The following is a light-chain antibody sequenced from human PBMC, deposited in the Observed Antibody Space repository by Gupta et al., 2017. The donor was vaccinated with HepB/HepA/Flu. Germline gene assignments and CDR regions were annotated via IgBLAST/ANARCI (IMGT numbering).Light chain of an antibody. V-gene: IGKV1-5*03. J-gene: IGKJ1*01. CDR2: RAS. CDR1: QRISGW. CDR3: QQDVTNPCT. Sequence: DPQITQSLATLSASVGDRITVTCRASQRISGWVAWYQQKPGKAPKLLIHRASSLESGVPSRFSGSGSGTEFTLTISSLQPEDFAIYYCQQDVTNPCTSGEGTKVEI.